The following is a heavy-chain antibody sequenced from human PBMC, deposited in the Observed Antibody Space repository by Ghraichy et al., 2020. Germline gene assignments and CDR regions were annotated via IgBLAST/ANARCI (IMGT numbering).Heavy chain of an antibody. CDR2: INPNSGGT. CDR3: ARANEEYDFWSGYYVGGDWFDP. CDR1: GYTFTGYY. Sequence: ASVKVSCKASGYTFTGYYMHWVRQAPGQGLEWMGWINPNSGGTNYAQKFQGWVTMTRDTSISTAYMELSRLRSDDTAVYYCARANEEYDFWSGYYVGGDWFDPWGQGTLVTVSS. V-gene: IGHV1-2*04. J-gene: IGHJ5*02. D-gene: IGHD3-3*01.